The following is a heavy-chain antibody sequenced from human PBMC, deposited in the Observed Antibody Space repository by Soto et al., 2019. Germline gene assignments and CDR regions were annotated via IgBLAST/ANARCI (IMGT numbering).Heavy chain of an antibody. D-gene: IGHD6-19*01. Sequence: SVKVSCKASGGTFSSYTISWVRQAPGQGLEWMGRIIPILGIANYAQKFQGRVTITADKSTSTAYMELSSLRSEDTAVYYCARAIAVAGVDYYYGMDVWGQGTTVTVSS. CDR3: ARAIAVAGVDYYYGMDV. V-gene: IGHV1-69*02. CDR1: GGTFSSYT. CDR2: IIPILGIA. J-gene: IGHJ6*02.